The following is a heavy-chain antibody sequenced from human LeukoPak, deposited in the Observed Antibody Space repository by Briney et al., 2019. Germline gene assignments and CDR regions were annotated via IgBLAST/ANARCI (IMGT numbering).Heavy chain of an antibody. CDR2: INPNSGGT. CDR1: GYTFTGYY. J-gene: IGHJ4*02. V-gene: IGHV1-2*02. Sequence: GASVKVSCKASGYTFTGYYMHWVRQAPGQGLEWMGWINPNSGGTNYAQKFQGRVTMTRDTSISTAYMELSRLGSDDTAVYYCARDYSGSGSYISYYWGQGTLVTVSS. D-gene: IGHD1-26*01. CDR3: ARDYSGSGSYISYY.